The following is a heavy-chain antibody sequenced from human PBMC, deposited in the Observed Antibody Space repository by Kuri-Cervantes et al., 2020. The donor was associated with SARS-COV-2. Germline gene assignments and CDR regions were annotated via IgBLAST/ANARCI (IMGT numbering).Heavy chain of an antibody. J-gene: IGHJ5*02. V-gene: IGHV4-61*08. CDR2: IYYSGNA. CDR3: ARDPNANHNNWFDP. D-gene: IGHD4/OR15-4a*01. CDR1: GGSLSSGDYY. Sequence: GSLRLSCTVSGGSLSSGDYYWTWVRQPPGKGLEWIGNIYYSGNAFYNPSLKSRVTISVDTSKNQFSLKLSSVTAADTAVYYCARDPNANHNNWFDPWGQGTLVTVSS.